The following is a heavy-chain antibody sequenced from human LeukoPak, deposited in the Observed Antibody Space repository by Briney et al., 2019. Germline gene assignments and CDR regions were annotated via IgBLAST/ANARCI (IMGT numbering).Heavy chain of an antibody. J-gene: IGHJ4*02. V-gene: IGHV1-46*02. CDR1: GYTFNSYG. Sequence: ASVKVSCKASGYTFNSYGFSWVRQAPGQGLEWMGIINPSGGSTSYAQKFQGRVTMTRDTSTSTVYMELSSLRSEDTAVYYCARVHKRGYSYGLDFDYWGQGTLVTVSS. CDR2: INPSGGST. CDR3: ARVHKRGYSYGLDFDY. D-gene: IGHD5-18*01.